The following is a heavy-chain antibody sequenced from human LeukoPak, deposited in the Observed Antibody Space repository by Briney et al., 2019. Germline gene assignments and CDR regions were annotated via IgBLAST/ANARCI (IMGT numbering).Heavy chain of an antibody. Sequence: PGGSLRLSCAASGFTFSSYAMSWVRQAPGKGLEWVSAISGSGGSTYYADSVKGRFTISGHNSKNTLYLQMNSLRAEDTAVYYCAKDGRYCSGGSPCWVCYYGMDVWGQGTTVTVSS. J-gene: IGHJ6*02. V-gene: IGHV3-23*01. CDR3: AKDGRYCSGGSPCWVCYYGMDV. CDR2: ISGSGGST. CDR1: GFTFSSYA. D-gene: IGHD2-15*01.